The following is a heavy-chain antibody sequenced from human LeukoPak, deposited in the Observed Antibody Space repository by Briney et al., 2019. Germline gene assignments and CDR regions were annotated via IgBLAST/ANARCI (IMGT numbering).Heavy chain of an antibody. V-gene: IGHV3-21*01. CDR1: GVTFSSYA. J-gene: IGHJ5*02. CDR3: ARDTLAVLPEDWFDP. Sequence: KAGGSLRLSCAASGVTFSSYAMSWVRQAPGKGLEWVSSISSSSSYIYYADSVKGRFTISRDNAKNSLYLQMNSLRAEDTAVYYCARDTLAVLPEDWFDPWGQGTLVTVSS. D-gene: IGHD1-14*01. CDR2: ISSSSSYI.